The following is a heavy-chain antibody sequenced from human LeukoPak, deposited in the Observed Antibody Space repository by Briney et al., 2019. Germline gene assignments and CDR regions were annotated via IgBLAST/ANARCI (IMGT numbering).Heavy chain of an antibody. V-gene: IGHV2-5*02. CDR3: SHSGCNTTSCYYVGGFDP. Sequence: ESGPTLVKPTQTLTLTCTFSRFSLSNSGVGVGWIRQPPGKALEWLPLIYLDDGKWYIPALKSRPTITKDTSKNQVVLTMTNMDPVDTATYYCSHSGCNTTSCYYVGGFDPWGQGTLVTVST. J-gene: IGHJ5*02. CDR2: IYLDDGK. CDR1: RFSLSNSGVG. D-gene: IGHD2-2*01.